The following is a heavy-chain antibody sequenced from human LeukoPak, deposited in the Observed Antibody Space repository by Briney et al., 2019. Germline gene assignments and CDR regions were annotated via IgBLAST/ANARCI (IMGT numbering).Heavy chain of an antibody. Sequence: PGGSLRLSCAASGFTFSSYAMHGVRQAPGKGLEWVAVISYDGSNKYYADSVKGRFTISRDNSKNTLYLRMNSLRAEDTAVYYCARGRIQLWIQVDWGQGTLVTVSS. CDR2: ISYDGSNK. D-gene: IGHD5-18*01. V-gene: IGHV3-30-3*01. CDR1: GFTFSSYA. J-gene: IGHJ4*02. CDR3: ARGRIQLWIQVD.